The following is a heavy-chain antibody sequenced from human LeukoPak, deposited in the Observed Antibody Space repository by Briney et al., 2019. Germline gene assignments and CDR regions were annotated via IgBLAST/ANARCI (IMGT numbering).Heavy chain of an antibody. V-gene: IGHV3-23*01. D-gene: IGHD6-13*01. CDR2: ISVSGENT. J-gene: IGHJ5*02. Sequence: PGGSLRLSCAASGFTFSSHAMDWVRQVPGRGLEWVSSISVSGENTYFADSVKGRFTISRDNSRSTVYLQMNTLRADDTAIYYCVREAGFVHPTNWFDPWGQGTLVSVSS. CDR3: VREAGFVHPTNWFDP. CDR1: GFTFSSHA.